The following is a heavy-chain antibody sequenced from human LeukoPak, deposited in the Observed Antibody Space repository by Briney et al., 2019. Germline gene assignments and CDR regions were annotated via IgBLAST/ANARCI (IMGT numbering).Heavy chain of an antibody. CDR2: AHLDGRT. CDR1: GGSVTSTNW. Sequence: PSGTLSLTCAVSGGSVTSTNWWTWVRQPPGKGLEWIGEAHLDGRTNYNPSLTGRLTMSVDLYENHISLKMTSVTAADTAVYYCAREGGFYRPLDYSGQGMLVTVSS. CDR3: AREGGFYRPLDY. V-gene: IGHV4-4*02. D-gene: IGHD3-3*01. J-gene: IGHJ4*02.